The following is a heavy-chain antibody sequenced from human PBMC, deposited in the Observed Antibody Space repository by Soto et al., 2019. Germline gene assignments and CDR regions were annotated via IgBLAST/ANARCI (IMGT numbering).Heavy chain of an antibody. CDR3: ARGVKGRGVRTTDWYFDL. V-gene: IGHV4-34*01. D-gene: IGHD3-10*01. CDR2: INHSGST. CDR1: GGSFSGYY. J-gene: IGHJ2*01. Sequence: QVQLQQWGAGLLKPSETLSLTCAVYGGSFSGYYWSWIRQPPGKGLEWIGEINHSGSTNYNPSLMSRVPISVDTSKNQFSLKLSSVTAAATAVYYCARGVKGRGVRTTDWYFDLWGRGTLVTGSS.